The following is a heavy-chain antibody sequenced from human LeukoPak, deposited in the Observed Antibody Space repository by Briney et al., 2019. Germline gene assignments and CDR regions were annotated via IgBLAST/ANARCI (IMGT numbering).Heavy chain of an antibody. Sequence: ASVKVSCKASGYTFTSYDINWVRQATGQGLEWMGWMNPNSGNTGYAQKFQGRVTMTRNTSISTAYMELSSLRSEDTAVYYCARVRGGPYYYGSGSYSAFDPWGQGTLVTVSS. D-gene: IGHD3-10*01. CDR1: GYTFTSYD. J-gene: IGHJ5*02. V-gene: IGHV1-8*01. CDR3: ARVRGGPYYYGSGSYSAFDP. CDR2: MNPNSGNT.